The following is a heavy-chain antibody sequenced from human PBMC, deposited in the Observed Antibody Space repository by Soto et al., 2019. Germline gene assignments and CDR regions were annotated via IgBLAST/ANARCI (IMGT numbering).Heavy chain of an antibody. CDR1: GFTFSSHW. J-gene: IGHJ5*02. Sequence: EAQLVESGGGLVQPGGALRVSCAVPGFTFSSHWMSWVRQAPGKGLEWVAKIKQDGREKDYVDSVKGRFTISRDNANNSLFLHMYSLRAEDTAVYYCARGGRDAYNWFDPWGQGTLVTVSS. V-gene: IGHV3-7*01. D-gene: IGHD3-16*01. CDR2: IKQDGREK. CDR3: ARGGRDAYNWFDP.